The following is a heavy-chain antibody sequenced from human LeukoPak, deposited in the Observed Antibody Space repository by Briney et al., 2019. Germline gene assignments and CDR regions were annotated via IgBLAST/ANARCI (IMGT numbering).Heavy chain of an antibody. Sequence: SETLSLTCTVSGGSISSSNFYWGWIRQPPGKGLEWIASIYHGASTYYNPSLRSRVTISVDTSKNQFSLKLSSVTAADTAIYYCARSSYSSFLRTNSHNSYGMDVWGQGTTVTVSS. CDR2: IYHGAST. V-gene: IGHV4-39*01. CDR1: GGSISSSNFY. D-gene: IGHD6-6*01. CDR3: ARSSYSSFLRTNSHNSYGMDV. J-gene: IGHJ6*02.